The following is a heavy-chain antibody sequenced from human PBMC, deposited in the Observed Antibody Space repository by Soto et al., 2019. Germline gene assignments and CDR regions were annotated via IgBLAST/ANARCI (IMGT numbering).Heavy chain of an antibody. CDR1: GYTFTSYG. CDR3: ARYGCISTSCPYYYGMDV. D-gene: IGHD2-2*01. V-gene: IGHV1-18*01. CDR2: ISAYNGNT. J-gene: IGHJ6*04. Sequence: QVQLVQSGAEVKKPGASVKVSCKASGYTFTSYGISWVRQAPGQGLEWMGWISAYNGNTNYAQKLQGRVTMTTDTSTSTAYIELRSLRSDDTAVYYCARYGCISTSCPYYYGMDVWGKGTTVTVSS.